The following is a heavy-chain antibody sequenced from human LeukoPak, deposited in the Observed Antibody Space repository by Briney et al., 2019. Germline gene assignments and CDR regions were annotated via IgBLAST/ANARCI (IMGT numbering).Heavy chain of an antibody. V-gene: IGHV3-49*04. CDR3: TRVVPVGRAWAATPMYYFDY. CDR1: GFTFGDYG. CDR2: IRSKTNGGAP. Sequence: SGRSLRLSCTASGFTFGDYGMSWVRQAPGKGLEWVSSIRSKTNGGAPEYAASVEGRFTISRDDSKSIAYLQMNSLKTEDTAVYYCTRVVPVGRAWAATPMYYFDYWGQGTLVTASS. D-gene: IGHD2-15*01. J-gene: IGHJ4*02.